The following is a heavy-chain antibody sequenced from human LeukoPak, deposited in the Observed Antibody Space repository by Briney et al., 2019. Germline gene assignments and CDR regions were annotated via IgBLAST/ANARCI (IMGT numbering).Heavy chain of an antibody. J-gene: IGHJ6*03. V-gene: IGHV4-34*01. CDR1: GGSFSGHY. CDR3: ARAEILRAEGLPYYMDV. Sequence: SETLSLTCAVYGGSFSGHYWSWIRQPPGKGLEWIGEINHSGSTNYNPSLKSRVTISVDTSKNQFSLKLSSVTAADTAVYYCARAEILRAEGLPYYMDVWGKGTTVTVSS. D-gene: IGHD4-17*01. CDR2: INHSGST.